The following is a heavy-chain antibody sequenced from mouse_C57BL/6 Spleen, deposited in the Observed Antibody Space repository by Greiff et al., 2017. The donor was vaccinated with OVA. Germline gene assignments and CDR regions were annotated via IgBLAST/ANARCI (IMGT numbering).Heavy chain of an antibody. J-gene: IGHJ2*01. V-gene: IGHV14-4*01. CDR3: TTGWGFDY. Sequence: DVKLVESGAELVRPGASVKLSCTASGFNIKDDYMHWVKQRPEQGLEWIGWIDPENGDTEYASKFQGKATITADTSSNTAYLQLSSLTSEDTAVYYCTTGWGFDYWGQGTTLTVSS. D-gene: IGHD3-3*01. CDR2: IDPENGDT. CDR1: GFNIKDDY.